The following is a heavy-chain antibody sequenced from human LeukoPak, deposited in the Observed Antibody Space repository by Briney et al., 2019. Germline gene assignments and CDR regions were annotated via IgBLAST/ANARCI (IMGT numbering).Heavy chain of an antibody. D-gene: IGHD2-2*01. CDR3: AKLRSSTSGYDY. Sequence: PGGSLRLSCAASGFTFSSYGMHWVRQAPGKGLEWVAVISYDGSNKYYADSVKGRFTISRDNSKNTLYLQMNSLRAEDTVVYYCAKLRSSTSGYDYWGQGTLVTVSS. V-gene: IGHV3-30*18. CDR1: GFTFSSYG. J-gene: IGHJ4*02. CDR2: ISYDGSNK.